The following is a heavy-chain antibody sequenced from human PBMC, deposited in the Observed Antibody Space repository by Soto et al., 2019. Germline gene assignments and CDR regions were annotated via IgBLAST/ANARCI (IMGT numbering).Heavy chain of an antibody. CDR1: GFSFSIYW. Sequence: EVQLVESGGGLVQPGGSLILSCAASGFSFSIYWMHWVRQAPGKGLVWVSRIITDGSSTSYADSVKGRFTISRDNAKNTLYQQMNSLRAEDTAVYYCATGLSTRGYYMDAWCKGTTVTVSS. D-gene: IGHD1-26*01. V-gene: IGHV3-74*01. CDR2: IITDGSST. J-gene: IGHJ6*03. CDR3: ATGLSTRGYYMDA.